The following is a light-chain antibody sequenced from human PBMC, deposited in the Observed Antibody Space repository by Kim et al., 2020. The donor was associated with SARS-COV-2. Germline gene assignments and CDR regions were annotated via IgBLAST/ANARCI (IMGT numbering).Light chain of an antibody. V-gene: IGKV1-5*03. CDR3: QQYYTYPWT. J-gene: IGKJ1*01. Sequence: ASVGDRVTISCGASQYVSSWLAWYQQKPGRAPKLLLYKASNLQSGVPSRFSGSGYGTEFSLTIRRLQPDDFATYYCQQYYTYPWTFGQGTKVDIK. CDR1: QYVSSW. CDR2: KAS.